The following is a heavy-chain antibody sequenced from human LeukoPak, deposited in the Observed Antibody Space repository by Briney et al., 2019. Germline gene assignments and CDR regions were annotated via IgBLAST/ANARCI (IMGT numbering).Heavy chain of an antibody. Sequence: GGSLRLSCAASGNYRMHWVRQAPGKGLVWVSHINSDGSWTSYADSVKGRFTISKDNAKNTVYLQMNNLRAEDTAVYYCVSFYETYWGRGTLVTVSS. V-gene: IGHV3-74*01. D-gene: IGHD2-2*01. J-gene: IGHJ4*02. CDR1: GNYR. CDR2: INSDGSWT. CDR3: VSFYETY.